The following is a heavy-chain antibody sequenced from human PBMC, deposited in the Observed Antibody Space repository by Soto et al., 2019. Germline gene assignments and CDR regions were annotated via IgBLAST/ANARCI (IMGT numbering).Heavy chain of an antibody. CDR3: ARAAYGGGVYFYY. CDR2: ISTTSSTI. CDR1: GFTFSSFG. D-gene: IGHD3-16*01. J-gene: IGHJ4*02. V-gene: IGHV3-48*01. Sequence: EVQLGESGGGLVQPGGSLRLSCVASGFTFSSFGINWVRQAPGKGLEWLSYISTTSSTIYDADSVKGRFTISRDNAKNSVYLQMNSLRAEGTAVYYCARAAYGGGVYFYYRGQGTLVTVSS.